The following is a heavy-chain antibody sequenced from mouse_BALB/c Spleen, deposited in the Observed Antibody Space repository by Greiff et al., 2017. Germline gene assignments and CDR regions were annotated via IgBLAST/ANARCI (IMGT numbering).Heavy chain of an antibody. V-gene: IGHV7-3*02. CDR2: IRNKANGYTT. J-gene: IGHJ3*01. Sequence: EVQVVESGGGLVQPGGSLRLSCATSGFTFTDYYMSWVRQPPGKALEWLGFIRNKANGYTTEYSASVKGRFTISRDNSQSILYLQMNTLRAEDSATYYCARGYYDYDGWFAYWGQGTLVTVSA. CDR3: ARGYYDYDGWFAY. CDR1: GFTFTDYY. D-gene: IGHD2-4*01.